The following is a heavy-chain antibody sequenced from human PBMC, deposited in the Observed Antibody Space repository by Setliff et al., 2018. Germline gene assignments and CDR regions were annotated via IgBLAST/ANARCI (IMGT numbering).Heavy chain of an antibody. CDR2: IIPIFDTR. V-gene: IGHV1-69*13. CDR3: ARGNMDVVAAGGKYSGLAF. D-gene: IGHD6-13*01. J-gene: IGHJ6*02. Sequence: GASVKVSCKASGGTFSSYTITWVRQAPGQGLEWMGGIIPIFDTRNYAQKFQGRVNITADESTSTAYMELSSLRSEDTAVYYCARGNMDVVAAGGKYSGLAFWGQGTTVTVSS. CDR1: GGTFSSYT.